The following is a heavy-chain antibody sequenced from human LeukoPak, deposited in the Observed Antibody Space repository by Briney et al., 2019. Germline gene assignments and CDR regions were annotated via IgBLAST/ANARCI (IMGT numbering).Heavy chain of an antibody. CDR3: ARAEWELPYFDY. Sequence: GGSLRLSCAASGFTFSPYSMHWVRQAPGKGLEWVSSISSSSSYIYYADSVKGRFTISRDNAKNSLYLQMNSLRAEDTAVYYCARAEWELPYFDYWGQGTLVTVSS. V-gene: IGHV3-21*01. J-gene: IGHJ4*02. CDR1: GFTFSPYS. D-gene: IGHD1-26*01. CDR2: ISSSSSYI.